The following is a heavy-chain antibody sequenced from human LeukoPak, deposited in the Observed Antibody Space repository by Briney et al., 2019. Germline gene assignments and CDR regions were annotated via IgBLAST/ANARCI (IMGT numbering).Heavy chain of an antibody. J-gene: IGHJ4*02. CDR2: MNTNSGNT. D-gene: IGHD1-26*01. CDR3: ARVTGSIDY. Sequence: ASVKVSCKDSGYTFTNYDINWVRQATGQGLKWLGWMNTNSGNTAYTKKFQGRVTMTRDTPISTAYMELSSLRSDDTAVYYCARVTGSIDYWGQGTLVTVSS. CDR1: GYTFTNYD. V-gene: IGHV1-8*01.